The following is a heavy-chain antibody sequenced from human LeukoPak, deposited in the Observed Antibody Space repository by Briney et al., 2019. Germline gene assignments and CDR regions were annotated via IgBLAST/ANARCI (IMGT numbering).Heavy chain of an antibody. CDR2: INPSDDST. Sequence: ASVKVSCKASGFTFTNYYVHWVRQAPGQGLEWMGIINPSDDSTTYAQKFQGRVTMTRDTSTDIVYMQLSSLRSEDTAVYYCARGTNSISFGFDPWGQGTLVTVSS. CDR3: ARGTNSISFGFDP. CDR1: GFTFTNYY. J-gene: IGHJ5*02. V-gene: IGHV1-46*01. D-gene: IGHD6-6*01.